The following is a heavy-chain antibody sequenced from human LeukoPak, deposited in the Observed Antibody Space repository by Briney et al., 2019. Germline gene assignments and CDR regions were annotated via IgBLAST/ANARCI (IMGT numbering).Heavy chain of an antibody. V-gene: IGHV1-69*04. CDR2: IIPILGIA. D-gene: IGHD3-3*01. CDR3: ARNYDFWSGYNDY. CDR1: GGTFSSYA. Sequence: SVKVSCKASGGTFSSYAISWVRQTPGQGLEWMGRIIPILGIANYAQKFQGRVTITADKSTSTAYMELSSLRSEDTAVYYCARNYDFWSGYNDYWGQGTLVTVSS. J-gene: IGHJ4*02.